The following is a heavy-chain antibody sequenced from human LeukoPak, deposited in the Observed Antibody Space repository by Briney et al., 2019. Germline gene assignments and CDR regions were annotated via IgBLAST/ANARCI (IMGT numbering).Heavy chain of an antibody. J-gene: IGHJ4*02. D-gene: IGHD2-15*01. CDR2: IYTSGST. CDR3: AREDRYCSGGSSYS. Sequence: TLSLTCSLCVGCIIMSTHYGIWTRQPGGKALEGMGRIYTSGSTNYNPSLKRRVTISVDTYKHQFSLKLSSVTAAATAVYYCAREDRYCSGGSSYSWGQGTPVTVSS. V-gene: IGHV4-61*02. CDR1: VGCIIMSTHY.